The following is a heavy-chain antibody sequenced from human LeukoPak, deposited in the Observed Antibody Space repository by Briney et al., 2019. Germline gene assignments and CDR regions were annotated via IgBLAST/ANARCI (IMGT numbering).Heavy chain of an antibody. Sequence: GESLKISCKASGYSFPTYWIGWVRQMPGKGLEWMGIIYPGDSETRYSPSFQGQVTISADKSISTAYLQWSSLKAPDTAIYYCARHLAAAGYNDYWGQGTLVTVSS. J-gene: IGHJ4*02. CDR1: GYSFPTYW. CDR2: IYPGDSET. V-gene: IGHV5-51*01. D-gene: IGHD6-13*01. CDR3: ARHLAAAGYNDY.